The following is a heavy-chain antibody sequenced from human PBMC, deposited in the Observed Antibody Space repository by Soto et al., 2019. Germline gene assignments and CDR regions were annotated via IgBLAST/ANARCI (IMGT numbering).Heavy chain of an antibody. J-gene: IGHJ6*02. V-gene: IGHV1-2*04. CDR3: ARGVVVVQYYYYGMDV. D-gene: IGHD3-22*01. CDR2: INPNSGGT. Sequence: EASVKVSCKASGYTFTSYYMHWVRQAPGQGLEWMGWINPNSGGTNYAQKFQGWVTMTRDTSISTAYMELSRLRSDDTAVYYCARGVVVVQYYYYGMDVWGQGTTVTVSS. CDR1: GYTFTSYY.